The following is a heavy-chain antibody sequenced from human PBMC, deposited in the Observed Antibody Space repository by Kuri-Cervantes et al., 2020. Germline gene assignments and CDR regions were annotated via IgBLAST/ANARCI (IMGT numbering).Heavy chain of an antibody. V-gene: IGHV3-23*01. CDR2: ISGGSVGRT. J-gene: IGHJ5*02. D-gene: IGHD6-13*01. Sequence: GESLKISCEGSGFTFSSYGMTWVRQAPGKGLEWVSSISGGSVGRTYYADSVRGRFTISRDNSKNTLYLQMNSLRVEDTAVYYCARDPGSSSSWFDPWGQGTLVTVSS. CDR1: GFTFSSYG. CDR3: ARDPGSSSSWFDP.